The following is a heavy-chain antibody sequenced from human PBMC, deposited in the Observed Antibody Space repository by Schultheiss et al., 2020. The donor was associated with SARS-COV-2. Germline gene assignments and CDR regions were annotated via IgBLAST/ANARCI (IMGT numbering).Heavy chain of an antibody. V-gene: IGHV3-15*01. D-gene: IGHD3-9*01. CDR2: IKSKSDGETT. CDR1: GFTFSSYS. CDR3: ARGYYDILTGCFDY. J-gene: IGHJ4*02. Sequence: GGSLRLSCAASGFTFSSYSMNWVRQAPGKGPEWVGRIKSKSDGETTEYAAPVKGRFFISRDDAESTVNLQMNSLRDEDTAVYYCARGYYDILTGCFDYWGQGTLVTVSS.